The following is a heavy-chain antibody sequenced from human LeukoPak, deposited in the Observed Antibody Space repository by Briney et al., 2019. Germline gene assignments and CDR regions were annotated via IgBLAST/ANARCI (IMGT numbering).Heavy chain of an antibody. V-gene: IGHV4-61*02. Sequence: SQTLSLTCTVSGGSISSDGYYWSWIRQPAGKGLEWIGRIYTSGSTNYNPSLKSRVTMSVDTSKNPFSLKLSSVTAADTAVYYCARDPPSICSSTSCYLFRADGYMDVWGKGTTVTVSS. D-gene: IGHD2-2*01. J-gene: IGHJ6*03. CDR1: GGSISSDGYY. CDR3: ARDPPSICSSTSCYLFRADGYMDV. CDR2: IYTSGST.